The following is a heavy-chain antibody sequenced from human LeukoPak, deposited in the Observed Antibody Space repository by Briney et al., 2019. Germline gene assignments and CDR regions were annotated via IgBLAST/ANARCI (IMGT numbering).Heavy chain of an antibody. V-gene: IGHV3-23*01. Sequence: GGSLRLSCAASGFTFSSYAMSWVRQAPGKGLEWVSAISGSGGSTYYADSVEGRFTISRDNSKNTLYPQMNSLRAEDTAVYYCAKESEDSNYFYYYYGMDVWGQGTTVTVSS. D-gene: IGHD4-11*01. J-gene: IGHJ6*02. CDR2: ISGSGGST. CDR3: AKESEDSNYFYYYYGMDV. CDR1: GFTFSSYA.